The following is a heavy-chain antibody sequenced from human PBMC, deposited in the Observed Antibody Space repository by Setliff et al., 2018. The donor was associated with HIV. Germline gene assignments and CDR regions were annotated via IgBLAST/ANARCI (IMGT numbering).Heavy chain of an antibody. CDR3: ARAQIAAPRPYEY. CDR1: GYTFTNFA. J-gene: IGHJ4*02. Sequence: ASVKVSCKASGYTFTNFAIHWLRQAPGQRFEWVGWINAGKGDTKYAQNFQGRVTISSDTSATTAFMEMRSLKSEDTAVYYCARAQIAAPRPYEYWGQGTQVTV. V-gene: IGHV1-3*01. CDR2: INAGKGDT. D-gene: IGHD6-6*01.